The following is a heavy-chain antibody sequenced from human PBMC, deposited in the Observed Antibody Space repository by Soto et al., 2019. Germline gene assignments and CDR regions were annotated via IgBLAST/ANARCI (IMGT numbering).Heavy chain of an antibody. J-gene: IGHJ6*02. CDR1: SDSITSYY. D-gene: IGHD3-10*01. Sequence: QVQLQESGPGLVKPSETLSLTCTVSSDSITSYYWSWIRQPPGKGLEWLGYIYYTGSTTYNPSLKSRVTISLDTSKNQFSLKLNSVTAADTAVYYCARHAFGSGFYYGMGVWGQGTTVTVSS. CDR2: IYYTGST. V-gene: IGHV4-59*08. CDR3: ARHAFGSGFYYGMGV.